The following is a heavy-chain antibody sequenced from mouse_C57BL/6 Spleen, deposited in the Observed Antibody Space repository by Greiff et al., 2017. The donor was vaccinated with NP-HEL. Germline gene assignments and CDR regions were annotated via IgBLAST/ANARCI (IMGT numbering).Heavy chain of an antibody. CDR3: ARREDDYYGYFDV. CDR2: ISGGGGNT. V-gene: IGHV5-9*01. CDR1: GFTFSSYT. J-gene: IGHJ1*03. Sequence: EVHLVESGGGLVKPGGSLKLSCAASGFTFSSYTMSWVRQTPEKRLEWVATISGGGGNTYYPDSVKGRFTISRDNAKNTLYLQMSSLRSEDTALYYCARREDDYYGYFDVWGTGTTVTVSS. D-gene: IGHD2-4*01.